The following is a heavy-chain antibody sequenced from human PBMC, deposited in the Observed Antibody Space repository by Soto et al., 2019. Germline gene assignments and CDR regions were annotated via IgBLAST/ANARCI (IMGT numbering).Heavy chain of an antibody. CDR1: GFTVSSNY. Sequence: PVGSLRLSCAASGFTVSSNYMSWVRQAPGKGLEWVSVIYSGGSTYYADSVKGRFTISRDNSKNTLYLQMNSLRAEDTAVYYCARDSGNWLWLPNFVFDYYGMAVWCPRTTVILSS. V-gene: IGHV3-53*01. CDR3: ARDSGNWLWLPNFVFDYYGMAV. J-gene: IGHJ6*02. D-gene: IGHD3-9*01. CDR2: IYSGGST.